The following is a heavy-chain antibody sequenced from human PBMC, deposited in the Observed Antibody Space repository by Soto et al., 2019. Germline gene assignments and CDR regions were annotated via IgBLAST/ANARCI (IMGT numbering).Heavy chain of an antibody. D-gene: IGHD1-26*01. CDR2: ISGSGGST. V-gene: IGHV3-23*01. CDR1: GFTFSSYA. J-gene: IGHJ6*02. CDR3: AKDQGSTYLYYYYYYGMDV. Sequence: PGGSLRLSCAASGFTFSSYAMSWVRQAPGKGLEWVSAISGSGGSTYYADSVKGRFTISRDNSKNTLYLQMNSLRAEDTAVYYCAKDQGSTYLYYYYYYGMDVWGQGTTVTVSS.